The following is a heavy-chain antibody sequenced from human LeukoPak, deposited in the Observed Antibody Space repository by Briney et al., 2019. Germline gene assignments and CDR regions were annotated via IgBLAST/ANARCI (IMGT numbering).Heavy chain of an antibody. CDR1: GFTLRSYA. CDR2: ISGSGDST. J-gene: IGHJ4*02. V-gene: IGHV3-23*01. Sequence: GRSLGLSCAASGFTLRSYAMSWVRHAPGKGLEWGSAISGSGDSTYYADSVKGRFTISRDNSKNTLYLQMNSLRAEDTAVYYCAKDLELAAAGTPYYFDYWGQGTLVTVSS. D-gene: IGHD6-13*01. CDR3: AKDLELAAAGTPYYFDY.